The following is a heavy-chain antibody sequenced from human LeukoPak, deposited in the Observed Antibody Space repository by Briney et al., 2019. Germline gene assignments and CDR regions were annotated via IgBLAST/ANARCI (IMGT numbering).Heavy chain of an antibody. Sequence: GGSLRLSCAASGFTFNDYAMSWVRQAPGKGLEWVSSISGSGGSTYYADSVKGRFTISRDDSKNTLYLQMNSLRAEDTAVNYCAKVQKRELRLVPDAFDIWGQGTMVTVSS. J-gene: IGHJ3*02. CDR1: GFTFNDYA. V-gene: IGHV3-23*01. D-gene: IGHD1-26*01. CDR2: ISGSGGST. CDR3: AKVQKRELRLVPDAFDI.